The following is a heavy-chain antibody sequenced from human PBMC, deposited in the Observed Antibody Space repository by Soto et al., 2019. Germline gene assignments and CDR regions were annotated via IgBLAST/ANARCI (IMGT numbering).Heavy chain of an antibody. CDR1: GFAFSGFE. J-gene: IGHJ6*02. Sequence: GGSLRLSCAASGFAFSGFEMNGGRQAPGKGLEWVSYISSGASNMYYAYSGKGRFTIPRDNAQSSLYLQMNSLRVEDTAVYYCARDPNYDFWSGYRNKEGTYGIDVWSQGTTVTVSS. D-gene: IGHD3-3*01. CDR2: ISSGASNM. V-gene: IGHV3-48*03. CDR3: ARDPNYDFWSGYRNKEGTYGIDV.